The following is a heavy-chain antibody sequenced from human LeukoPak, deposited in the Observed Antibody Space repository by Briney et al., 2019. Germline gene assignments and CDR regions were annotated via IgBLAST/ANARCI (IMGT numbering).Heavy chain of an antibody. V-gene: IGHV3-74*01. J-gene: IGHJ4*02. CDR3: ARERKSSTSMDY. Sequence: PGGSLRLSCAASGFTFSSYWMHWVRQAPGKGLVWVSRINTDGSTITYADSVKGRFTISRDNAKNTLYLQMNSLRAEDTAVYFCARERKSSTSMDYWGQGTLVTVSS. CDR1: GFTFSSYW. CDR2: INTDGSTI. D-gene: IGHD2-2*01.